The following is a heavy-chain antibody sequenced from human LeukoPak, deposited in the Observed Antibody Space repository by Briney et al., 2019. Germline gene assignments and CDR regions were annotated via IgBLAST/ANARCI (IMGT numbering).Heavy chain of an antibody. CDR1: GFTPTTYA. CDR3: AKDRAPDTGWNFDY. V-gene: IGHV3-23*01. Sequence: GGSLRLSCAASGFTPTTYAMNWVRQAPGKGLEWVSSVVGKGNTYYADSVTGWFTISRDTSKNMLYLQMNSLRVEDTAIYYCAKDRAPDTGWNFDYWGQGTLVSVSS. CDR2: VVGKGNT. J-gene: IGHJ4*02. D-gene: IGHD6-19*01.